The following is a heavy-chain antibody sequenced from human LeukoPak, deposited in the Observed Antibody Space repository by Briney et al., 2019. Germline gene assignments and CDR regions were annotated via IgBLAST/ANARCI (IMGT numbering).Heavy chain of an antibody. Sequence: GGSLRLSCAASGFAFSDYYMIWIRQAPGKGLEWLGYISGSGSFTNYADSVKGRFNISRDNAKESVYLQMDSLRAEDTALYYCARDLSWRTGSLDYWGQGTMVTVSS. D-gene: IGHD3/OR15-3a*01. CDR1: GFAFSDYY. J-gene: IGHJ4*02. CDR2: ISGSGSFT. V-gene: IGHV3-11*05. CDR3: ARDLSWRTGSLDY.